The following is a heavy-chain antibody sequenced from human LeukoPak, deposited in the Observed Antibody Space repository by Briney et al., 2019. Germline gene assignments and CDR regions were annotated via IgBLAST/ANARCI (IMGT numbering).Heavy chain of an antibody. D-gene: IGHD3-3*01. CDR3: ARGITIFGVVITSYFDP. Sequence: ASVKVSCKASGYTLTGYYMHWVRQAPGQGLEWMGWINPNSGGTNYAQKFQGRVTMTRDTSISTAYMELSRLRYDDTAVYYCARGITIFGVVITSYFDPWGQGTLVTVSS. CDR1: GYTLTGYY. J-gene: IGHJ5*02. CDR2: INPNSGGT. V-gene: IGHV1-2*02.